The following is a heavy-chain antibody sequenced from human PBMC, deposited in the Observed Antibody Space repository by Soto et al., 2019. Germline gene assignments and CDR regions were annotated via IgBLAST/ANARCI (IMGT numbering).Heavy chain of an antibody. CDR1: GGSISSSSYY. J-gene: IGHJ4*02. CDR3: ARPGYSYGFRGPVDY. D-gene: IGHD5-18*01. V-gene: IGHV4-39*01. Sequence: SETLSLTCTVSGGSISSSSYYWGWIRQPPGKGLEWIGSIYYSGSTYYNPSLKSRVTISVDTSKNQFSLKLSSVTAADTAVYYCARPGYSYGFRGPVDYWGQGTLVTVSS. CDR2: IYYSGST.